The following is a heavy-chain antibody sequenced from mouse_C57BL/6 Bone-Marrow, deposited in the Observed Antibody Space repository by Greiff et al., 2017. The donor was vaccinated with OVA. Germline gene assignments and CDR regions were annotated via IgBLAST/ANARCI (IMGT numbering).Heavy chain of an antibody. CDR1: GYTFTSYG. J-gene: IGHJ1*03. V-gene: IGHV1-81*01. CDR3: AISFYDSYIYRYFDV. CDR2: IYPRSGNT. D-gene: IGHD2-3*01. Sequence: LLESGAELARPGASVKLSCKASGYTFTSYGISWVKQSPGQGLEWIGVIYPRSGNTYYNEKFEGKATLTADKSSSAAYMELRSLTSEDSAVYYCAISFYDSYIYRYFDVWGTGTTVTVSS.